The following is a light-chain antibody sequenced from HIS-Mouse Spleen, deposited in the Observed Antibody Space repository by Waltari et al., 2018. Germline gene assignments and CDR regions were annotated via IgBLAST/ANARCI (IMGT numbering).Light chain of an antibody. CDR2: EDS. V-gene: IGLV3-10*01. Sequence: SYELTQPPSVSVSPGQTARITCSGDALPNNYAYWYQQKSGPAPVLVIYEDSKRPAGIPERFSGSSSGTMATLTISGAQVEDEADYYCYSTDSSGNHRVFGGGTKLTVL. CDR1: ALPNNY. J-gene: IGLJ2*01. CDR3: YSTDSSGNHRV.